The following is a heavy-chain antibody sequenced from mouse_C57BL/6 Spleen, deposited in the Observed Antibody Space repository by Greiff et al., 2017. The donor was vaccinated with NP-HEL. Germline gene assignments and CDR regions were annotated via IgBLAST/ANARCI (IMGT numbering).Heavy chain of an antibody. J-gene: IGHJ1*03. V-gene: IGHV1-66*01. D-gene: IGHD2-1*01. CDR3: ASSSGNFHWYFDV. CDR2: IYPGSGNT. Sequence: QVQLQQSGPELVKPGASVKISCKASGYSFTSYYIHWVKQRPGQGLEWIGWIYPGSGNTKYNEKFKGKATLTADTSSSTAYMQLSSLTSEDSAVYFCASSSGNFHWYFDVWGTGTTVTVSS. CDR1: GYSFTSYY.